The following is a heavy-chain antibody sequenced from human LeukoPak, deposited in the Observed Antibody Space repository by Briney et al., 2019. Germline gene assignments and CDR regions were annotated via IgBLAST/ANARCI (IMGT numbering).Heavy chain of an antibody. CDR2: ISYDGSNK. D-gene: IGHD3-16*01. CDR1: GFTFSSYA. Sequence: PGGSLRLSCAASGFTFSSYAVHWVRQAPGKGLEWVAVISYDGSNKYYADSVKGRFTISRDNSKNTLYLQMNSLRAEDTAVYYCARLKLGGRDLDYGDYWGQGTLVTVSS. V-gene: IGHV3-30-3*01. J-gene: IGHJ4*02. CDR3: ARLKLGGRDLDYGDY.